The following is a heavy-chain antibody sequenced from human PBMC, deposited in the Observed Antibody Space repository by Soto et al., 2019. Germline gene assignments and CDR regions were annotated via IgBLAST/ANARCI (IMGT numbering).Heavy chain of an antibody. J-gene: IGHJ4*01. Sequence: SETLSLTCTVSGVSISSPDSFWSWIRQSPGEDLEWIGFISYSGSTSYDPSLKSRVAISLDTSKNQFSLEVTSVTAADTAIYYCARMTSVTSYYFDHWGHGTLVTVSS. CDR1: GVSISSPDSF. D-gene: IGHD4-17*01. CDR2: ISYSGST. V-gene: IGHV4-30-4*01. CDR3: ARMTSVTSYYFDH.